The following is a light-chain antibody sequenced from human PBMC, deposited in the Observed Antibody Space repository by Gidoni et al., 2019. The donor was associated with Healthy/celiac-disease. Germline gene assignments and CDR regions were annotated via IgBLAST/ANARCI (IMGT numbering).Light chain of an antibody. V-gene: IGKV3-20*01. CDR2: GAS. Sequence: EIVLKQSPGTLSLSPGERATLSCRASQSVSSSYLAWYQQKPGQAPRLLIYGASSRATGIPDRFSGSGSGTDFTLTISRLEPEDFAVYYCQQYGSSPRFGPGTKVDIK. CDR1: QSVSSSY. CDR3: QQYGSSPR. J-gene: IGKJ3*01.